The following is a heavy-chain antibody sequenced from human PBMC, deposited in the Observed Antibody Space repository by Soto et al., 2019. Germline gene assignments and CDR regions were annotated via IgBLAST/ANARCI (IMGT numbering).Heavy chain of an antibody. CDR1: GGTFSTYI. J-gene: IGHJ3*01. D-gene: IGHD3-3*01. CDR2: IIPIPDIT. Sequence: QVQLVQSGAEVRKPGSSVKVSCKAPGGTFSTYIISWVRQAPGQGLEWMGRIIPIPDITNYAQKFQGRVTVTADRSTSTTYMELNSLKSEDTAVYYCARDRITTRGDACDLWGQGTMVTVSS. CDR3: ARDRITTRGDACDL. V-gene: IGHV1-69*08.